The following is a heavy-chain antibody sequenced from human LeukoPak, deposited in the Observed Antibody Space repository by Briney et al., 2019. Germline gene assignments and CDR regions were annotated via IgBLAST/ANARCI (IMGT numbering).Heavy chain of an antibody. J-gene: IGHJ4*02. Sequence: ASVKVSCKASGHTFVSYGISWVRQAPGQGLEWMRWISGYSGNTNYAQKFQGRVTMTTDTSTSTADMELRSLRSDDTAVYYCARAGYYDSRGYADFWGQGTLVTVSS. D-gene: IGHD3-22*01. V-gene: IGHV1-18*01. CDR1: GHTFVSYG. CDR2: ISGYSGNT. CDR3: ARAGYYDSRGYADF.